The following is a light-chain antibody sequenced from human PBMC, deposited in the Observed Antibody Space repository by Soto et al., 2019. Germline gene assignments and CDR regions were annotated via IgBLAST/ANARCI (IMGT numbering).Light chain of an antibody. CDR1: QSVSSS. V-gene: IGKV3-15*01. CDR2: GAS. Sequence: IVMPQSPATLSVSPGERSTLSCRASQSVSSSLAWYQQKPDQAPRLLIYGASTRATGIPARFSGSGSGTEFTLTISSLQSEDFAVYYCQQYNDWPPTFGQGTKVDIK. J-gene: IGKJ1*01. CDR3: QQYNDWPPT.